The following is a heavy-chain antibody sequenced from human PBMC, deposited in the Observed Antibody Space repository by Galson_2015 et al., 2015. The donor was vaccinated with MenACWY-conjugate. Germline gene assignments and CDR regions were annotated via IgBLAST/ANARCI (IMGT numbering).Heavy chain of an antibody. J-gene: IGHJ5*02. CDR1: GYRFTNSW. Sequence: QSGAEVKKPGESQQISCKASGYRFTNSWIAWVRQMPGKGLEWMGIIYPSDSDTRYSPSFQGQVTISADKSIDTAYLQWSSLKASDTAMYYCARQGSSSSWFDPWGQGTLVTVSS. CDR2: IYPSDSDT. CDR3: ARQGSSSSWFDP. V-gene: IGHV5-51*01. D-gene: IGHD6-6*01.